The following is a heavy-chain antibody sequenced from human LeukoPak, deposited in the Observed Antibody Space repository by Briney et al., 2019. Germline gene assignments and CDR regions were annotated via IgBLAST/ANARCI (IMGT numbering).Heavy chain of an antibody. J-gene: IGHJ4*02. CDR1: GGSISTYY. D-gene: IGHD3-22*01. V-gene: IGHV4-59*01. CDR2: FHYSGST. Sequence: SETLSLTCTVSGGSISTYYWTWIRQSPGKGLEWLGHFHYSGSTNYNPSLKSRVTISVDTSKNQFSLKLSSVTAADTAVYYCARASVYYDSSGYFPPDYWGQGTLVTVSS. CDR3: ARASVYYDSSGYFPPDY.